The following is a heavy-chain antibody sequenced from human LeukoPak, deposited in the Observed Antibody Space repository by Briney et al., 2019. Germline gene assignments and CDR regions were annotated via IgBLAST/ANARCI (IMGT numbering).Heavy chain of an antibody. V-gene: IGHV1-69*04. D-gene: IGHD4-17*01. J-gene: IGHJ4*02. Sequence: SVKVSCKASGGTFSSYAISWVRQAPGQGLEWMGRIIPILGIANYAQKFQGRVTITADKSTSTAYMELSSLRSEDTAVYYCARGSYGDYVYFDYWGQGTLVTVSS. CDR2: IIPILGIA. CDR1: GGTFSSYA. CDR3: ARGSYGDYVYFDY.